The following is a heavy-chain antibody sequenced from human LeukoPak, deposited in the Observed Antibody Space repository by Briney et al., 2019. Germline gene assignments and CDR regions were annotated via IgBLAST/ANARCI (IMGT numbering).Heavy chain of an antibody. Sequence: PGGSLRLSCAASGFTFSSYAMSWVRQAPGKGLEWVSAISGSGGSTYYADSVKGRFTISRDNAKNSLYLQMNSLRDEDTAIYYCTRGAGWLLDYWGQGTLVTVSS. CDR1: GFTFSSYA. CDR3: TRGAGWLLDY. J-gene: IGHJ4*02. CDR2: ISGSGGST. D-gene: IGHD5-12*01. V-gene: IGHV3-23*01.